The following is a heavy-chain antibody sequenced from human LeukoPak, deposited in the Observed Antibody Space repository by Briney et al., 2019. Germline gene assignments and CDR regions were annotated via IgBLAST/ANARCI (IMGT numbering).Heavy chain of an antibody. CDR2: ISWNSGSI. Sequence: SLRPSCAASGFTFDDYAMHWVRPAPGKGLAWVSGISWNSGSIGYADSVKGRFTISRDNAKNSLYLQMNSLRAEDTALYYCAKDMGSGSYVGYYYYYGMDVWGQGTTVTVSS. V-gene: IGHV3-9*01. CDR3: AKDMGSGSYVGYYYYYGMDV. J-gene: IGHJ6*02. D-gene: IGHD3-10*01. CDR1: GFTFDDYA.